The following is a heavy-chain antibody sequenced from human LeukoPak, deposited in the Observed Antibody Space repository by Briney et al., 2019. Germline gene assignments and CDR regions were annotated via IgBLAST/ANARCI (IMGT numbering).Heavy chain of an antibody. Sequence: GSLRLSCAASGFTFSSYAMSWVRQPPGKGLEWIGSIYYSGTTYYNPSLNSRVTISEDTSKNQFSLKLSSVTAADTAVYYCARGPYSYGPKNFDYWGQGTLVTVSS. J-gene: IGHJ4*02. CDR2: IYYSGTT. CDR1: GFTFSSYA. CDR3: ARGPYSYGPKNFDY. V-gene: IGHV4-39*01. D-gene: IGHD5-18*01.